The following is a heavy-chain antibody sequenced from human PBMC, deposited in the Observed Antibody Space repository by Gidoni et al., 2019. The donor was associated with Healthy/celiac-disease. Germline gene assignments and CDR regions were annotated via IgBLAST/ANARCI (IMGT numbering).Heavy chain of an antibody. CDR3: ARARLHLGDYDQGYYDY. CDR2: SYYGGST. V-gene: IGHV4-31*03. J-gene: IGHJ4*02. CDR1: GGSISSGGYY. D-gene: IGHD3-22*01. Sequence: QVQLQESGPGLVKPSQTLSLTCTVSGGSISSGGYYWSWIRPHPGKGLEWIGYSYYGGSTYYNPALKSRVTISVDTSKNQFSLKLSSVTAADTAVYYCARARLHLGDYDQGYYDYWGQGTLVTVSS.